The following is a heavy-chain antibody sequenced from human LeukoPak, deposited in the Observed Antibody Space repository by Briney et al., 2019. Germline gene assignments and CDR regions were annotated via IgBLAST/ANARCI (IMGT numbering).Heavy chain of an antibody. CDR2: ISSSSGDI. Sequence: GGSLRLSCAASGFTFDDYAMPWVRQAPGKGLEWVSGISSSSGDIVYADSVKGRFTISRDNAKNLLYLQMNSLRAEDTALYHCAAKKGGSNSFDYWGQGTLVTVSS. V-gene: IGHV3-9*01. D-gene: IGHD3-16*01. CDR1: GFTFDDYA. J-gene: IGHJ4*02. CDR3: AAKKGGSNSFDY.